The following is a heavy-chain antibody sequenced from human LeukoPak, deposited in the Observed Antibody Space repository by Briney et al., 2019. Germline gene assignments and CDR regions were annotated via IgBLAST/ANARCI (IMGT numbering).Heavy chain of an antibody. Sequence: GGSLRLSCATSGLTFSDYDMNWVRQAPGKGLEWVSSISSSSSYIYYADSVKGRFTISRDNAKNSLYLQMNSLRAEDTAVYYCARGVIQHWGQGTLVTVSS. CDR1: GLTFSDYD. CDR3: ARGVIQH. V-gene: IGHV3-21*01. J-gene: IGHJ1*01. CDR2: ISSSSSYI.